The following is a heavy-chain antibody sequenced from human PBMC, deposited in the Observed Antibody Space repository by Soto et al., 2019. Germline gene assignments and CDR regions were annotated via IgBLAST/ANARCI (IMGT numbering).Heavy chain of an antibody. J-gene: IGHJ6*02. V-gene: IGHV3-23*01. Sequence: GGSLRLSCAASGFTFSSYVMNWVRQAPWKGLEWVSGIRGSGGDTFYADSVKGRFTISRDNSKNTLYLQMNSLRAEDTAVYHCARGPRAPPPHDYGMDVWGQGTTVTVSS. CDR2: IRGSGGDT. CDR3: ARGPRAPPPHDYGMDV. CDR1: GFTFSSYV.